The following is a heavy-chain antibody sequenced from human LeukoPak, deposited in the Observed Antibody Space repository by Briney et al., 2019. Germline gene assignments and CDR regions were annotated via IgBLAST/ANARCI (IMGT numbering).Heavy chain of an antibody. CDR2: INSGGST. CDR3: ARGNWYFDL. J-gene: IGHJ2*01. CDR1: GITVSSNF. V-gene: IGHV3-66*01. Sequence: GGSLRLSCAASGITVSSNFVTWVRQAPGKGLEWVSLINSGGSTFYADSVKGRFNISRDNSKNTVNLQMSSLRVEDTAVYYCARGNWYFDLWGRGTLVTVSS.